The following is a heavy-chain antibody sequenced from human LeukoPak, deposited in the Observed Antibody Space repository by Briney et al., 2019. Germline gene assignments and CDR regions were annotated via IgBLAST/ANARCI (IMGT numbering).Heavy chain of an antibody. Sequence: RGSLRLSCAASGLTFSSDWMTWIRQAPGKGLEWVANIKQDGSEKYYVDSVKGRFTISRDNAKNSLYLQMNSLRAEDTAVYYCARDTGGGYSCYDCWGQGTLVTVSS. CDR3: ARDTGGGYSCYDC. J-gene: IGHJ4*02. CDR1: GLTFSSDW. V-gene: IGHV3-7*01. D-gene: IGHD5-18*01. CDR2: IKQDGSEK.